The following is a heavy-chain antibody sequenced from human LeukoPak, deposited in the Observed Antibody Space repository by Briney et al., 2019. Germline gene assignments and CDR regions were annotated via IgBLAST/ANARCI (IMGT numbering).Heavy chain of an antibody. J-gene: IGHJ4*02. CDR1: GFSLTSSGVG. CDR3: AQRISRWYGMPFDN. CDR2: LYWDDEK. V-gene: IGHV2-5*02. D-gene: IGHD6-13*01. Sequence: ESGPTLVNPTQTLTLSCSFSGFSLTSSGVGVAWIRQPPGKALEWLGVLYWDDEKRYRPSLKRRLTITKSTSTNQVVLTLTNVDAVDTATYFCAQRISRWYGMPFDNWGQGTLVTVFS.